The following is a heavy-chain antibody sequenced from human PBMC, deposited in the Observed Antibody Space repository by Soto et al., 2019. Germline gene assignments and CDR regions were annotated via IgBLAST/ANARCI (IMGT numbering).Heavy chain of an antibody. CDR1: GGTFSSYS. CDR3: AGDCGRPSVGIDY. CDR2: IIPIFGTA. J-gene: IGHJ4*02. V-gene: IGHV1-69*01. Sequence: QVQLVQSGAEVKKPGSSVKVSCKASGGTFSSYSINWVRQAPGQGIEWMGEIIPIFGTANYAQKFQGRVKITEGASTSTAYMELSSLRSEDTAVYYCAGDCGRPSVGIDYWGQGTLVTVS. D-gene: IGHD1-26*01.